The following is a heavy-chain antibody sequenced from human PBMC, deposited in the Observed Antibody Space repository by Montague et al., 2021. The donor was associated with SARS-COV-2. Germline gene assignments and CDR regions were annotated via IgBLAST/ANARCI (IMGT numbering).Heavy chain of an antibody. CDR1: GFTFDDYG. Sequence: SLRLSCAASGFTFDDYGMSWVRQAPGKGLEWVSSISSSGFATYYADSVKGRFTFSRDNSKNTVTLQMNSLRAEDTAICYCAKSLQVGATTPFDYWGQGILVTVSS. CDR3: AKSLQVGATTPFDY. CDR2: ISSSGFAT. J-gene: IGHJ4*02. D-gene: IGHD1-26*01. V-gene: IGHV3-23*01.